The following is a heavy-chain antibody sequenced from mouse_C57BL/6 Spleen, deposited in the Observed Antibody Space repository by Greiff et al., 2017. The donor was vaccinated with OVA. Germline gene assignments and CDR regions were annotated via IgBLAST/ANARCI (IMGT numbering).Heavy chain of an antibody. J-gene: IGHJ4*01. CDR3: AKYDYDRDDAMDY. CDR1: GFTFSDYG. D-gene: IGHD2-4*01. CDR2: ISSGSSTI. Sequence: EVLLVESGGGLVKPGGSLTLSCAASGFTFSDYGMHWVRQAPEKGLEWVAYISSGSSTIYYADTVKGRFTISRDNAKNTLFLQMTSLRSEDTAMYDCAKYDYDRDDAMDYWGQGTSVTVSA. V-gene: IGHV5-17*01.